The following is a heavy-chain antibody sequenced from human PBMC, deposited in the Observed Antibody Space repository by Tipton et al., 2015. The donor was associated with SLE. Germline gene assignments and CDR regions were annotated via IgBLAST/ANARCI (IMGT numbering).Heavy chain of an antibody. V-gene: IGHV4-59*11. CDR3: ARGWYSRNWEWWFDP. D-gene: IGHD6-13*01. CDR1: GGSIRSHY. Sequence: LRLSCTVSGGSIRSHYWSWFRQPPGKGLEWIGYMYHSGSTKYNPSLKSRVTISLDTSKNQVSLKLTSVTAADTAVYYCARGWYSRNWEWWFDPWGQGTLVTVSS. CDR2: MYHSGST. J-gene: IGHJ5*02.